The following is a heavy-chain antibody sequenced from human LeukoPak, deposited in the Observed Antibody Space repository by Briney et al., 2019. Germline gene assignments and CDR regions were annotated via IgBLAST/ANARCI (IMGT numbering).Heavy chain of an antibody. CDR3: ARGSLRRTNDAFDI. Sequence: GGSLRLSCAASGFTFSTYAMSWVRQAPGKGLEWVSSISGGGDSTYYADSVKGRFTISRDNSKNTLSLQMNSLRAEDTAVYYCARGSLRRTNDAFDIWGQGTMATVSS. CDR2: ISGGGDST. V-gene: IGHV3-23*01. CDR1: GFTFSTYA. J-gene: IGHJ3*02. D-gene: IGHD3-3*01.